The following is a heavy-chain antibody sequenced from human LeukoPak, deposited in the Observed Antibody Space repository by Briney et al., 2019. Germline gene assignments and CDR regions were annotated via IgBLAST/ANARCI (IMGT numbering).Heavy chain of an antibody. Sequence: VASVKVSCKASGYTFTSYGISWVRQAPGQGLEWMGWISAYNGNTNYAQKLQGRVTMTTDTSTSTAYMELGSLRSDDTAVYYCARAHSSGWYYEGGYDYWGQGTLVTVSS. V-gene: IGHV1-18*01. CDR1: GYTFTSYG. CDR2: ISAYNGNT. CDR3: ARAHSSGWYYEGGYDY. D-gene: IGHD6-19*01. J-gene: IGHJ4*02.